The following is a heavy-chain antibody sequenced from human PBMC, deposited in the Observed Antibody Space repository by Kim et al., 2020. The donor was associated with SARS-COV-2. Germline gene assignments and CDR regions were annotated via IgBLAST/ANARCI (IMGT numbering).Heavy chain of an antibody. CDR3: EASDY. J-gene: IGHJ4*02. Sequence: GSLRLSCAASGFTFSTYAMSWAHQAPGKGLEWVSTISDSGLRTHYADSVKGRFTISRDNSRSTLFLQMNYLRAEDTAIYYCEASDYWGQGSLVTVSS. CDR2: ISDSGLRT. CDR1: GFTFSTYA. V-gene: IGHV3-23*01.